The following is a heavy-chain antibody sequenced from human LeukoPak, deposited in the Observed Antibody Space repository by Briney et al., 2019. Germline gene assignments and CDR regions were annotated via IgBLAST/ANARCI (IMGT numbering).Heavy chain of an antibody. Sequence: QSGGSLRLSCAASGFTFSSYAMSWVRQAPGKGLEWVSAISDSGGSTYYADSVKGRFTISRDNSKNTLYLQMNSLRAEDTAVYYCKITFGGADLDYWGQGTLVTVSS. D-gene: IGHD3-16*01. CDR1: GFTFSSYA. CDR2: ISDSGGST. J-gene: IGHJ4*02. V-gene: IGHV3-23*01. CDR3: KITFGGADLDY.